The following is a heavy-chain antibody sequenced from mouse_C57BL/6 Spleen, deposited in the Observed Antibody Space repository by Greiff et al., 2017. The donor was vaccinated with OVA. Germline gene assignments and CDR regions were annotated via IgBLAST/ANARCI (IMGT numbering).Heavy chain of an antibody. CDR3: AKQILDYEAMDY. CDR1: GFSLTSYG. J-gene: IGHJ4*01. Sequence: VHLVESGPGLVQPSQSLSITCTVSGFSLTSYGVHWVRQSPGKGLEWLGVLWRGGSTDYNAAFMSRLSITKDNSKSQVFFKMNSLQADDTAIYYCAKQILDYEAMDYWGQGTSVTVSS. CDR2: LWRGGST. V-gene: IGHV2-5*01.